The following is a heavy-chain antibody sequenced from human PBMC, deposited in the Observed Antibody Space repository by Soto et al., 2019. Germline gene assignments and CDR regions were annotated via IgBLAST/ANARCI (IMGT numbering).Heavy chain of an antibody. Sequence: QLQLQASGPGLVKPSETLSITCTGSGGSISSRSHDWGWSRQPPGKGLEWNGSISYSGSTYYNPALKSRVTISVDTSNNQFSLKLSSVTAADTAVYYCARLGSMSCYYYYFDSWGQGTLVTVSS. CDR2: ISYSGST. CDR3: ARLGSMSCYYYYFDS. V-gene: IGHV4-39*01. CDR1: GGSISSRSHD. J-gene: IGHJ4*02. D-gene: IGHD3-22*01.